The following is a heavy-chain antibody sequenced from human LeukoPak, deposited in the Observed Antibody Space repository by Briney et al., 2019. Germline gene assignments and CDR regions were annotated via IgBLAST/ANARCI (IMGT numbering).Heavy chain of an antibody. D-gene: IGHD4-17*01. Sequence: ALVKVSCKASGGTFSSYAISWVRQAPGQGLEWMGGIIPIFGTANYAQKFQGRVTITTDESTSTAYMELSSLRSEDTAVYYCYLYGDRVERHDYWGQGTLVTVSS. J-gene: IGHJ4*02. CDR3: YLYGDRVERHDY. V-gene: IGHV1-69*05. CDR1: GGTFSSYA. CDR2: IIPIFGTA.